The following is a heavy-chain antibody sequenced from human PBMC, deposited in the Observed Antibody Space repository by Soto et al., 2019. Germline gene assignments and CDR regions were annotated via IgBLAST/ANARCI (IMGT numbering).Heavy chain of an antibody. D-gene: IGHD6-19*01. V-gene: IGHV1-18*01. Sequence: GASVKVSCKASGYTFTSYGISWVRQAPGQGLEWMGWISAYNGNTNYAQKLQGRVTMTTDTSTSTAYMELRSLRSDDTAVYYCARDQILYSSGWYGNFDYWGQGTLVTVSS. CDR3: ARDQILYSSGWYGNFDY. CDR1: GYTFTSYG. J-gene: IGHJ4*02. CDR2: ISAYNGNT.